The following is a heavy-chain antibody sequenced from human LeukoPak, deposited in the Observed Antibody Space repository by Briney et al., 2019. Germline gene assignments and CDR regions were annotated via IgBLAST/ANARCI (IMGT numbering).Heavy chain of an antibody. J-gene: IGHJ4*02. D-gene: IGHD3-9*01. Sequence: ASVKVSCKASDGTFSSYAISWVRQAPGQGLEWMGGIIPIFGTANYAQKFQGRVTITADESTSTAYMELSSLRSEDTAVYYCARPRAGYDILTGYYPFDYWGQGTLVTVSS. V-gene: IGHV1-69*13. CDR1: DGTFSSYA. CDR2: IIPIFGTA. CDR3: ARPRAGYDILTGYYPFDY.